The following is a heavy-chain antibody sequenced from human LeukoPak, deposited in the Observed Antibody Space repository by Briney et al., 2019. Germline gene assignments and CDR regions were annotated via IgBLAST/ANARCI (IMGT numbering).Heavy chain of an antibody. Sequence: GGSLRLSCAASGFTFSSYWMQWVRQAPGKGLVWVSRINSDGSSTTYADSVKGRFTISRDNAKNTLSLQMNSLRAEDTAVYYCARGKNGDSLFDYWGQGTPVTVSS. CDR3: ARGKNGDSLFDY. V-gene: IGHV3-74*01. J-gene: IGHJ4*02. D-gene: IGHD4-17*01. CDR1: GFTFSSYW. CDR2: INSDGSST.